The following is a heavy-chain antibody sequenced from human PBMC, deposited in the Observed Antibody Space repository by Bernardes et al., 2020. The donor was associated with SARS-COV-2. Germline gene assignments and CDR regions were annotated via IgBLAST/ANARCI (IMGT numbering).Heavy chain of an antibody. CDR3: VNSFSQAATGTFT. CDR2: ISSDGAHT. CDR1: GFTFSSHA. V-gene: IGHV3-64D*06. Sequence: GGSLRLSCSASGFTFSSHAMQWVRQAPGKGPEYVSGISSDGAHTYYVDSVKGRFIISRDNSRNTLYLEMSSLRPEDTAVYYCVNSFSQAATGTFTWGQGTLVTVSS. D-gene: IGHD6-25*01. J-gene: IGHJ1*01.